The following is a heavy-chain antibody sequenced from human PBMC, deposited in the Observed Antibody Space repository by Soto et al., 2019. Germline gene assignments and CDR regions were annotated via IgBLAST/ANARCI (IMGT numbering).Heavy chain of an antibody. D-gene: IGHD2-2*02. J-gene: IGHJ6*02. Sequence: GESLKISCNASGYSFSNYWIGWVRQMAGKGLEWMGRIDPSDSYTDYSPSFQGHVTISTDKSIATAFLQWSSLKASDTAIYYCARLEGYCRSTSCYNYYYGLDVWGQGTEVTVYS. CDR3: ARLEGYCRSTSCYNYYYGLDV. CDR2: IDPSDSYT. CDR1: GYSFSNYW. V-gene: IGHV5-10-1*01.